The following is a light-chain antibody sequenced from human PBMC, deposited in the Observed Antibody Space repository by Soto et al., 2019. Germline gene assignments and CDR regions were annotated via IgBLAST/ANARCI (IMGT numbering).Light chain of an antibody. V-gene: IGLV2-23*01. CDR3: SSYAGNDILV. J-gene: IGLJ2*01. CDR1: SSYVGNYNL. Sequence: QSALTQPASVSGSPGQSITISCTGTSSYVGNYNLVSWYQQHPGKAPRVIIYEGSKRPSGVSNRFSGSKSGNTASLTISGLQAEDEADYYCSSYAGNDILVFGGGTKVTVL. CDR2: EGS.